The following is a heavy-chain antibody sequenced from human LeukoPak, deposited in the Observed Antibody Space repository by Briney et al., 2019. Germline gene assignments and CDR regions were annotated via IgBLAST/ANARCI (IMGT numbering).Heavy chain of an antibody. CDR3: ATLDSSGYYTVDY. CDR2: IYPGDSDT. D-gene: IGHD3-22*01. CDR1: GYSFTNYW. J-gene: IGHJ4*02. Sequence: GESLKISCKGSGYSFTNYWIAWVRRMPGKGLEWMGIIYPGDSDTRYSPSFQGQVTISADKSISTAYLQWSSLKASDTAMYYCATLDSSGYYTVDYWGQGTLVTVSS. V-gene: IGHV5-51*01.